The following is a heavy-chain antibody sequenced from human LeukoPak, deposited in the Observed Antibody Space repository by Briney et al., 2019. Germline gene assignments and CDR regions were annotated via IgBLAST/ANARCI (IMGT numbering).Heavy chain of an antibody. CDR3: ARLGYGSSWYGGALYYYYYGMDV. CDR2: IYPGDSDT. J-gene: IGHJ6*02. V-gene: IGHV5-51*01. Sequence: LGESLKISCKGSGYSFTSYWIGWVRQMPGKGLEWMGIIYPGDSDTRYSPSFQGQVTISADKSISTAYLQWSSLKASDTAMYYCARLGYGSSWYGGALYYYYYGMDVWGQGTTVTVSS. CDR1: GYSFTSYW. D-gene: IGHD6-13*01.